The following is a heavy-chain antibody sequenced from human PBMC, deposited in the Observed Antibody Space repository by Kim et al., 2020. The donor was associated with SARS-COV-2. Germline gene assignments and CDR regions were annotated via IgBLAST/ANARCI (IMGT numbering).Heavy chain of an antibody. V-gene: IGHV3-30*04. CDR1: GFTFSSYA. CDR2: ILYDGSNK. CDR3: ARADSSGYSFDY. D-gene: IGHD3-22*01. Sequence: GGSLRLSCAASGFTFSSYAMHWVRQAPGKGLEWVAVILYDGSNKYYADSVKGRFTISRDNSKNTLYLLMNSLRAEDTAVYYCARADSSGYSFDYWGQGTLVTVSS. J-gene: IGHJ4*02.